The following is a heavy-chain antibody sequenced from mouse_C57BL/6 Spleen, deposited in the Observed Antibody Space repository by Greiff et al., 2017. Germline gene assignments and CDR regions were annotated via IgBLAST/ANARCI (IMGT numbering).Heavy chain of an antibody. CDR1: GYTFTSYW. CDR2: IDPSDSYT. V-gene: IGHV1-69*01. J-gene: IGHJ4*01. Sequence: QVQLQQPGAELVMPGASVKLSCKASGYTFTSYWMHWVKQRPGQGLEWIGEIDPSDSYTNYNQKFKGKSTLTVDKSSSTAYMQLSSLTSEDSAVYDCAISSYYSNSYAMDYWGQGTSVTVSS. CDR3: AISSYYSNSYAMDY. D-gene: IGHD2-5*01.